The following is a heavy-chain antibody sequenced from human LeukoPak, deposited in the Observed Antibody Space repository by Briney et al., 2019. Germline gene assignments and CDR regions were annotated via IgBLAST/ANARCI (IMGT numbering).Heavy chain of an antibody. Sequence: GSLRLSCAASGVTFSSFAMTWVRQTPGKGLEWVSGISASGGSTYYADSVKGRFTISRDNSKNTLYLQMNSLRAEDTAVYYCAKGGIAARRGYGYNWFDPWGQGTLVTVSS. CDR2: ISASGGST. V-gene: IGHV3-23*01. CDR1: GVTFSSFA. D-gene: IGHD6-6*01. J-gene: IGHJ5*02. CDR3: AKGGIAARRGYGYNWFDP.